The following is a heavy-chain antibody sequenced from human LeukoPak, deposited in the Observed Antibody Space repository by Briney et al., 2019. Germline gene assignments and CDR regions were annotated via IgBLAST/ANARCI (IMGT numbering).Heavy chain of an antibody. CDR3: ARDLYSVTTAVWDY. V-gene: IGHV3-21*01. D-gene: IGHD4-17*01. J-gene: IGHJ4*02. CDR2: ISSSSSYI. CDR1: GFTFSSCS. Sequence: KSGGSLRLSCAASGFTFSSCSMNWVRQAPGKGLEWVSSISSSSSYIYYADSVKGRFTISRDNAKNSLYLQMNSLRAEDTAVYYCARDLYSVTTAVWDYWGQGTLVTVSS.